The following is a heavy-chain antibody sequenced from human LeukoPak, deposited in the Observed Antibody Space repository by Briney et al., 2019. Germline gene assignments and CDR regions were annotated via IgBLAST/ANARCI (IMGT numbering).Heavy chain of an antibody. V-gene: IGHV4-61*03. CDR2: VSDSATS. CDR3: ARGYYEPFQS. Sequence: SGTLSLTCNVSGVSIRTSTYYWNWIRQSAGKGLEWIGCVSDSATSKYNPSLKSRVSRSVDTSKNHFSLILMSVTAADTAVYYCARGYYEPFQSWGQGTLVTVSS. CDR1: GVSIRTSTYY. D-gene: IGHD3-22*01. J-gene: IGHJ4*02.